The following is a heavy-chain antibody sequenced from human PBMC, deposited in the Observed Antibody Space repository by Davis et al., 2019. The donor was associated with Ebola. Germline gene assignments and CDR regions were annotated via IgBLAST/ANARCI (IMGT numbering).Heavy chain of an antibody. D-gene: IGHD2-2*02. CDR2: ISYDGSNK. CDR1: GFTFSSYG. J-gene: IGHJ4*02. CDR3: ARDIR. V-gene: IGHV3-30*03. Sequence: GESLKISCAASGFTFSSYGMHWVRQAPGKGLEWVAVISYDGSNKYYADSVKGRFTISRDNSKNTLYLQMNSLRAEDTAVYYCARDIRWGQGTLVTVSS.